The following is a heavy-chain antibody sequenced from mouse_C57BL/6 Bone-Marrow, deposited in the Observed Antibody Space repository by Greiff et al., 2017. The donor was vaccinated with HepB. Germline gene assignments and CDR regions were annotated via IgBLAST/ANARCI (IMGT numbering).Heavy chain of an antibody. CDR1: GFNIKDDY. V-gene: IGHV14-4*01. CDR2: IDTENGDT. Sequence: VQLKESGAELVRPGASVKLSCTASGFNIKDDYMHWVKQRPEQGLEWIGWIDTENGDTEYASKFQGKATITADTSSNTAYLQLSSLTSEDTAVYYCTQWDVFDYWGQGTTLTVSS. J-gene: IGHJ2*01. D-gene: IGHD4-1*01. CDR3: TQWDVFDY.